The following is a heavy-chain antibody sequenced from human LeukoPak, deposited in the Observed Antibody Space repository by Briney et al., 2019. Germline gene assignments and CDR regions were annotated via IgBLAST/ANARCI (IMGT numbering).Heavy chain of an antibody. J-gene: IGHJ4*02. CDR3: ASSRLWLAIFDY. Sequence: SETLSLTCTVSGGSISSYYWSWIRQPPGKGLEWIGYIYYSGSTNYNPSLKSRVTISVDTSKNQFSLKLSSVTAADTAVYYCASSRLWLAIFDYWGQGTLVTVSS. D-gene: IGHD6-19*01. CDR2: IYYSGST. CDR1: GGSISSYY. V-gene: IGHV4-59*01.